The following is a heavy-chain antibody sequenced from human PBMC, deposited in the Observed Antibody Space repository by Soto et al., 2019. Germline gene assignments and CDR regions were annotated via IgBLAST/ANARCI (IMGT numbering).Heavy chain of an antibody. V-gene: IGHV5-10-1*01. CDR1: GYSFTSYW. D-gene: IGHD6-13*01. CDR2: IDPIDSYT. CDR3: ARLQAAAGDNDLTFDY. Sequence: EVRLVQSGAEVKRPGDSLRISCRGSGYSFTSYWISWVRQMPGKGLEWMGRIDPIDSYTNYSPSFQGHVTISADKSISTAYLQWRSLKASDTAMYYCARLQAAAGDNDLTFDYWGQGTLVTVSS. J-gene: IGHJ4*02.